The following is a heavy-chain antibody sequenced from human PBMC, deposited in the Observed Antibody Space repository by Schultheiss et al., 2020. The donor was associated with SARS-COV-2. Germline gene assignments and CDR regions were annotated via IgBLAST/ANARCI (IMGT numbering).Heavy chain of an antibody. D-gene: IGHD4-17*01. CDR1: GFTFSRYG. J-gene: IGHJ4*02. CDR3: VRGYGDYSDY. Sequence: GGSLRLSCSASGFTFSRYGMHWVRQAPGKGLEYVSTISGRGSTYYADSVKGRFTISRDNSKNTLYLQMSSLRAEDTAVYYCVRGYGDYSDYWGQGTLVTVSS. CDR2: ISGRGST. V-gene: IGHV3-64D*06.